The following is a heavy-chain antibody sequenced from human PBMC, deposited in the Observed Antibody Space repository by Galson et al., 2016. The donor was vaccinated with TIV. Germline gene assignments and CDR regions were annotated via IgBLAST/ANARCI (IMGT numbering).Heavy chain of an antibody. D-gene: IGHD2-2*03. V-gene: IGHV1-18*01. CDR3: ARDLDTVVVQGALRDPTNYYYGMDV. J-gene: IGHJ6*02. CDR1: GYTFSTYG. CDR2: ISAYNGDT. Sequence: SVKVSCKASGYTFSTYGISWVRQAPGQGLEWMGWISAYNGDTKYSQKSQGRITMTTDTSTSTAYMELRSLRSNDTAVYYCARDLDTVVVQGALRDPTNYYYGMDVWGQGTTVIVSS.